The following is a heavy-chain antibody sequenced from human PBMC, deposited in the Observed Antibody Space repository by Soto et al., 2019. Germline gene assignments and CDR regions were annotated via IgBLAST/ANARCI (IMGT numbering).Heavy chain of an antibody. V-gene: IGHV3-30-3*01. CDR2: ISYDGSNK. CDR3: TTGLAVAGTFDY. D-gene: IGHD6-19*01. J-gene: IGHJ4*02. CDR1: GFTFSSYA. Sequence: PGGSLRLSCAASGFTFSSYAIHWVRQAPGKGLEWVAVISYDGSNKYYADSVKGRFTISRDNSKNTLYLQMNSLRAEDTAVYYCTTGLAVAGTFDYWGQGTLVTVSS.